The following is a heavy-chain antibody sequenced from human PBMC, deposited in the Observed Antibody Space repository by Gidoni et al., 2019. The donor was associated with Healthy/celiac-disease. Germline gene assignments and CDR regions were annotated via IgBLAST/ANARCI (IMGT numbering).Heavy chain of an antibody. CDR1: GGSISSSSYY. Sequence: QLQLQESGPGLVKPSEPLSLTCTVSGGSISSSSYYWGWIRQPPGKGLEWIGSIYYSGCTYYNPSLKSRVTISVDTSKNQFSLKLSSVTAADTAGYYCARQDYDFWSGYFKLYYYGMDVWGQGTTVTVSS. V-gene: IGHV4-39*01. CDR3: ARQDYDFWSGYFKLYYYGMDV. J-gene: IGHJ6*02. CDR2: IYYSGCT. D-gene: IGHD3-3*01.